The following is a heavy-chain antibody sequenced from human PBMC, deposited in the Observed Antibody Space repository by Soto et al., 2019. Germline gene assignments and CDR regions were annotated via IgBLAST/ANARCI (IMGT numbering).Heavy chain of an antibody. CDR3: ARDWRYYYDSSFFDY. Sequence: GGSLRLSCAASGFTFSSYGMHWVRQAPGKGLEWVAVTWYDGSNKYYADSVKGRFTISRDNSKNTLYLQMNSLRAEDTAVYYCARDWRYYYDSSFFDYWGQGTLVTVSS. CDR2: TWYDGSNK. V-gene: IGHV3-33*01. J-gene: IGHJ4*02. CDR1: GFTFSSYG. D-gene: IGHD3-22*01.